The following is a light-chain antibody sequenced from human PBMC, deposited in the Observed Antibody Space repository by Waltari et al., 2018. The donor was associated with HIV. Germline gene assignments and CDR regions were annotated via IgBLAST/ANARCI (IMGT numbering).Light chain of an antibody. CDR2: SAS. CDR3: QQYHSWPLT. V-gene: IGKV3-15*01. J-gene: IGKJ4*01. Sequence: EIVMTQSPATLSVSPGERATLSCRASQNVNNNLAWYQQKPGQAPRLLIYSASTRATGLPARFSGSGSGTEFTLTISSLQFEDSAVYFCQQYHSWPLTFGGGTRCRSN. CDR1: QNVNNN.